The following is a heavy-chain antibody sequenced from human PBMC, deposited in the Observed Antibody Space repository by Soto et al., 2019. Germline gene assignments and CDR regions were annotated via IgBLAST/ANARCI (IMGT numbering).Heavy chain of an antibody. CDR2: IKQDGSEK. Sequence: GSLRLSCAASGFTFSSYWMSWVRQAPGKGLEWVANIKQDGSEKYYVDSVKGRFTISRDNAKNSLYLQMNSLRAEDTAVYYCARDRVYCTNGVCYYYYYMDVWGKGTTVTVSS. CDR3: ARDRVYCTNGVCYYYYYMDV. CDR1: GFTFSSYW. J-gene: IGHJ6*03. D-gene: IGHD2-8*01. V-gene: IGHV3-7*01.